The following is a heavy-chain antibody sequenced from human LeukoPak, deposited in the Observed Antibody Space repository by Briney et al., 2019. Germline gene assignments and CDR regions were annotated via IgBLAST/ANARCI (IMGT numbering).Heavy chain of an antibody. CDR2: IYNSGST. D-gene: IGHD5-24*01. CDR1: GGSISSYY. V-gene: IGHV4-59*08. J-gene: IGHJ4*02. CDR3: ARHVDGYGTIHD. Sequence: SETLSLTCTVSGGSISSYYWSWIRQPPGKGPEWIGYIYNSGSTNYNPSLKSRVTISVDTSKNQFSLKLSSVTAADTAVYYCARHVDGYGTIHDWGQGTLVTVSS.